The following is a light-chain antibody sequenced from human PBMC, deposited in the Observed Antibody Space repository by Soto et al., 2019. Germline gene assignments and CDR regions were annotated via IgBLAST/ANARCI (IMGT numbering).Light chain of an antibody. CDR1: SSDVGGYNY. CDR2: EVS. J-gene: IGLJ1*01. Sequence: ALTQPASVSGSPGQSITISCTGTSSDVGGYNYVSWYQQHPGKAPKLMIYEVSNRPSGVSNRFSGSKSGNTASLTISGLQAEDEADYHCSSYTSSSTLLYVFGTGTKVTVL. V-gene: IGLV2-14*01. CDR3: SSYTSSSTLLYV.